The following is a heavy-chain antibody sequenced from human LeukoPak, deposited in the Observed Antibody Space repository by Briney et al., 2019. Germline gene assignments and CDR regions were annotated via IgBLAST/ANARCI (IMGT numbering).Heavy chain of an antibody. D-gene: IGHD6-13*01. J-gene: IGHJ6*03. Sequence: SETLSLTCTVSGGSISSYYWSWIRQPAGKGLEWIGRIYTSGSTNYNPSLKSRVTMSVDTSKNQFSLKLSSVTAADTAVYYCAKATAADNPYYYYYMDVWGKGTTVTVSS. V-gene: IGHV4-4*07. CDR2: IYTSGST. CDR1: GGSISSYY. CDR3: AKATAADNPYYYYYMDV.